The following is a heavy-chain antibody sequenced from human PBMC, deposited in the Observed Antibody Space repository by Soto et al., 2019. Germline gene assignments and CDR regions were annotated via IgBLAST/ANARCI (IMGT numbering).Heavy chain of an antibody. CDR1: GDSVSSNSAA. D-gene: IGHD3-3*01. Sequence: SQTLSLTCAISGDSVSSNSAAWNWIRQSPSRGLEWLGRTYYRSKWYNDYAVSVKSRITINPDTSKNQFSLQLNSVTPEDTAVYYCARRPVTYYDFWSGYYSYYYGMDVWGQGTTVTV. CDR2: TYYRSKWYN. V-gene: IGHV6-1*01. J-gene: IGHJ6*02. CDR3: ARRPVTYYDFWSGYYSYYYGMDV.